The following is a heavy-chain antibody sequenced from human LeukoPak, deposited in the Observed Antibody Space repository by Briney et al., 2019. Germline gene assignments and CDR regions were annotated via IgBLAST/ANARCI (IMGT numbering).Heavy chain of an antibody. CDR1: GFSVSNTY. J-gene: IGHJ3*02. CDR2: IYSGGAT. Sequence: GGSLRLSCAASGFSVSNTYMSWVRQAPGKGLEWVSLIYSGGATYYADSVKGRFTISTDNSKNTLYLQMNSLRAEDTAVYYCAREGRGVIGGFDIWGQGTMVTVSS. D-gene: IGHD3-10*01. V-gene: IGHV3-66*01. CDR3: AREGRGVIGGFDI.